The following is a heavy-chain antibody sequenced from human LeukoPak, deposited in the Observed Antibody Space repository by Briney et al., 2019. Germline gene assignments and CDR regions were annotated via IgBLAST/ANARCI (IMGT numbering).Heavy chain of an antibody. J-gene: IGHJ5*02. CDR1: GYSFTDYW. CDR2: IYPGDSDI. V-gene: IGHV5-51*01. D-gene: IGHD6-19*01. CDR3: ARQSESSGWYH. Sequence: GESLKISCKGSGYSFTDYWIGWVRQMPGKGLEWMGIIYPGDSDIRYSPSFQGQVTISADKSISTAYLHLSSLKASDTAMYYCARQSESSGWYHWGQGTLVTVSS.